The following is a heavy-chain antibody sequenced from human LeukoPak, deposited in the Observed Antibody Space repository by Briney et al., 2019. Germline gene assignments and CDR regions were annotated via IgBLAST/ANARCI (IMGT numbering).Heavy chain of an antibody. CDR2: ISSSSSYI. CDR1: GFTFSSYS. CDR3: ARPQPSEQDDYYYMDV. V-gene: IGHV3-21*01. Sequence: GGSLRLSCAASGFTFSSYSMNWVRQAPGKGLEWVSSISSSSSYIYYADSVKGRFTISRDNAKNSLYLQMNSLRAEDTAVYYCARPQPSEQDDYYYMDVWGKGTTVTVSS. J-gene: IGHJ6*03. D-gene: IGHD1/OR15-1a*01.